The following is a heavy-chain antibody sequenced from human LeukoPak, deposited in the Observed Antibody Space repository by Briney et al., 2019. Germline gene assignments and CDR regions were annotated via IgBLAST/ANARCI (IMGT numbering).Heavy chain of an antibody. CDR1: GGSISSSSYH. CDR3: ARTRYYDFWSGYRGFDY. Sequence: PSETLSLTCTVSGGSISSSSYHWGWIRQPPGKGLEWIGSIYYSGTTYYSPSLKSRVTISIDTSKNQFSLKLSSVTAADTAVYYCARTRYYDFWSGYRGFDYWGQGTLVTVSS. D-gene: IGHD3-3*01. J-gene: IGHJ4*02. V-gene: IGHV4-39*01. CDR2: IYYSGTT.